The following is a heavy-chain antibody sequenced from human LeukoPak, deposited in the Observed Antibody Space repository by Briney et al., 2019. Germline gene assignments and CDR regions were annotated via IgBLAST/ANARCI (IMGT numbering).Heavy chain of an antibody. Sequence: PSETLSLTCTVSGGSISSSSYYWGWIRQPPGKGLEWIGSIYYSGSTYYNPSLKSRVTISVDTSKNQFSLKLSSVTAADTAVYYCARRKWELRNSIYYFDYWGQGTLVTVSS. D-gene: IGHD1-26*01. CDR3: ARRKWELRNSIYYFDY. V-gene: IGHV4-39*07. J-gene: IGHJ4*02. CDR1: GGSISSSSYY. CDR2: IYYSGST.